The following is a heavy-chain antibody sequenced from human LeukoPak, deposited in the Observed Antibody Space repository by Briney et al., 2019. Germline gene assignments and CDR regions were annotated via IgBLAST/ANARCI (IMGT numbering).Heavy chain of an antibody. CDR3: ARAAKWEFYHYYMDV. CDR2: ISNGSGNR. D-gene: IGHD1-26*01. CDR1: EFTFSSYS. V-gene: IGHV3-48*01. J-gene: IGHJ6*03. Sequence: GGSLRLSCVASEFTFSSYSMIWVRQAPGKGLEWVSYISNGSGNRYYADSVKGRFTISRDNAKNLLYLQMNNLRADDTAVYYCARAAKWEFYHYYMDVWGKGTTVAVSS.